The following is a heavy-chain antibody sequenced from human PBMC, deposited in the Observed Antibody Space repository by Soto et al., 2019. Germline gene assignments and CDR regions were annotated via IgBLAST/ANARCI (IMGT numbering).Heavy chain of an antibody. Sequence: VESGGDVVKPGGSLRLSCVVSGFNVSNYYMSWVRQAPGKGLEWLGKISSSGTYPNYEGSVRGRFTISRDNAKISLFVQMTNLRAEDTAVYFFAIDEGNIGYCSGGSCFVHYYWGHGTL. CDR3: AIDEGNIGYCSGGSCFVHYY. CDR2: ISSSGTYP. V-gene: IGHV3-11*06. J-gene: IGHJ4*01. D-gene: IGHD2-15*01. CDR1: GFNVSNYY.